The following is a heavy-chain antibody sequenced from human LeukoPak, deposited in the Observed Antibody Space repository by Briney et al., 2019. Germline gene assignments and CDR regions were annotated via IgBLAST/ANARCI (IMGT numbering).Heavy chain of an antibody. D-gene: IGHD3-10*01. J-gene: IGHJ4*02. CDR3: SRDTYASGTRFDY. V-gene: IGHV3-49*03. CDR2: IRSKPYGGTT. CDR1: GFTFGDYS. Sequence: GGSLSLSCTTSGFTFGDYSMSWFRQAPGKGLEWVGFIRSKPYGGTTEYAASVKGRFTISRDDSKSIAYLQVNSLKTEDTAVYYCSRDTYASGTRFDYWGQGTLVTVSS.